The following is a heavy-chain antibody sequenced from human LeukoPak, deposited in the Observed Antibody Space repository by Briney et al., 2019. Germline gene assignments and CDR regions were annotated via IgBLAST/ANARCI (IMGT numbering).Heavy chain of an antibody. CDR1: GLTVSSNY. V-gene: IGHV3-53*01. Sequence: PGGSLRLSCAASGLTVSSNYMSWVRQAPEKGLEWVSIIYSSGTTYYADSVKGRFTISRDNSKNTLYLQMNSLRAEDTAVYYCACIAVAGTRRDLDYWGQGTLVTVSS. D-gene: IGHD6-19*01. CDR3: ACIAVAGTRRDLDY. CDR2: IYSSGTT. J-gene: IGHJ4*02.